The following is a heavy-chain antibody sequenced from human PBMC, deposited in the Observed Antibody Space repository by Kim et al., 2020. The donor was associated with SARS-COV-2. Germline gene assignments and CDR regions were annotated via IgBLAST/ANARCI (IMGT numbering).Heavy chain of an antibody. V-gene: IGHV4-59*08. J-gene: IGHJ5*02. D-gene: IGHD3-10*01. CDR1: GGSISSYY. CDR2: IYYSGST. CDR3: ARQWFGELLYNWFDP. Sequence: SETLSLTCTVSGGSISSYYWSWIRHPPGKGLEWIGYIYYSGSTNYNPSLKSRVTISVDTSKNQFSLKLSSVTAADTAVYYCARQWFGELLYNWFDPWGQGTLVTVSS.